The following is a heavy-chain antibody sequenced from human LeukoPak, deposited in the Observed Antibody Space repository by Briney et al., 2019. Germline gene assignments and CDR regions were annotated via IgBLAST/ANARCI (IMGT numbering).Heavy chain of an antibody. J-gene: IGHJ4*02. CDR3: AREGGFYRPLDY. CDR1: GGSTSTYY. D-gene: IGHD3-3*01. V-gene: IGHV4-59*12. CDR2: IYYSGTP. Sequence: SETLSLTCTVSGGSTSTYYWSWIRQPPGKGLEWIGYIYYSGTPNYNPTLKSRVTMSVDTSKNQFSLKLSSVTAADTAVYYCAREGGFYRPLDYSGQGTLVTVSS.